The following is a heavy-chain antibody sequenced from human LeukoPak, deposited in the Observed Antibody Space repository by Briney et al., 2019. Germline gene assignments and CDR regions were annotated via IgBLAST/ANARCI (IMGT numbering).Heavy chain of an antibody. CDR2: ISYDGSNK. J-gene: IGHJ6*02. CDR1: GFTFSSYG. CDR3: AGFSVRYYYYGMDV. D-gene: IGHD3-10*01. V-gene: IGHV3-30*03. Sequence: PGGSLRLSCAASGFTFSSYGMHWVRQAPGKGLEWGAVISYDGSNKYYADSVKGLFTISRDNSKNTLYLQMNSMRAEDTAVYYCAGFSVRYYYYGMDVWGQGTTVTVSS.